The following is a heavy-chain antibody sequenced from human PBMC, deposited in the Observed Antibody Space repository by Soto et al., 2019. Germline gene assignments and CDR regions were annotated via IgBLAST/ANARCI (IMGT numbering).Heavy chain of an antibody. CDR2: IHYNGNT. J-gene: IGHJ4*02. D-gene: IGHD2-2*03. Sequence: LEAPSLTLTVSGGSISSFSWGWIRQPPGKGLEWIGNIHYNGNTKYSPSLKSRVTLSVDTSKNHFSLKLISVTTADTAVYFCAREGNLGRWIQPLDSWGLGTXVTVSS. V-gene: IGHV4-59*01. CDR3: AREGNLGRWIQPLDS. CDR1: GGSISSFS.